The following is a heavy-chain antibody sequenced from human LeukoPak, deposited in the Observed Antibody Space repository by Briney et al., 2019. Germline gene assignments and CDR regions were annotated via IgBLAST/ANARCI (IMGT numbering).Heavy chain of an antibody. J-gene: IGHJ4*02. V-gene: IGHV4-39*07. CDR1: GGSISSSSYY. CDR2: IYYSGST. Sequence: MPSETLSLTCTVSGGSISSSSYYWGWIRQPRGKGLEWIGSIYYSGSTYYHPSRKSRVTISVDTSKNQFSLKLSSVTAADTAVYYCARGGTIRGVFDYWGQGTLVTVSS. CDR3: ARGGTIRGVFDY. D-gene: IGHD3-16*01.